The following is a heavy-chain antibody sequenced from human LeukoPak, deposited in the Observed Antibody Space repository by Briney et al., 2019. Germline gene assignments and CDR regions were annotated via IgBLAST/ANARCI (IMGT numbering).Heavy chain of an antibody. V-gene: IGHV1-2*02. J-gene: IGHJ6*03. CDR2: INPNSGGT. Sequence: GASVKVSCKASGYTFTGYYMHWVRQAPGQGLEWMGWINPNSGGTNYAQKFQGRVTMTRDTSISTAYMELSRLRSDATAVYYCASMAPRRSGYYYMDVWGKGTTVTISS. CDR3: ASMAPRRSGYYYMDV. D-gene: IGHD3-10*01. CDR1: GYTFTGYY.